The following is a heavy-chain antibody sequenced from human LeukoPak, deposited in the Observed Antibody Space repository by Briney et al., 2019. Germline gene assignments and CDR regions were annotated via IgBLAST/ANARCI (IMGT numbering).Heavy chain of an antibody. D-gene: IGHD4-23*01. CDR1: GFTFSNYA. Sequence: GGSLRLSCAPSGFTFSNYAMSWVRQAPGKGLEWVASISSSRSYIYYAGSVKGRFTISRDNAKNSTYLQMNSLRAEDTAVYYCARDLDYGGNLWGQGTLVTVSS. CDR2: ISSSRSYI. J-gene: IGHJ4*02. CDR3: ARDLDYGGNL. V-gene: IGHV3-21*01.